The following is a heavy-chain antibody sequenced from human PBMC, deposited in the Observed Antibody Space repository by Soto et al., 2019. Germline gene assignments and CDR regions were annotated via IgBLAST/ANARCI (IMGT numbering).Heavy chain of an antibody. Sequence: QVQLIQSEAEVKKPGSSVRVSCTASGGIFGSHGFSWVRQAPGQQLEWVGGFIPIFRTLTYTEKFQARVRIAADESTNPVYLEVSSLTAEDTAVYYCVRDRRIYYSDPHDEFVASAYEVCGPGTMISVSS. V-gene: IGHV1-69*01. J-gene: IGHJ3*01. CDR2: FIPIFRTL. D-gene: IGHD3-22*01. CDR3: VRDRRIYYSDPHDEFVASAYEV. CDR1: GGIFGSHG.